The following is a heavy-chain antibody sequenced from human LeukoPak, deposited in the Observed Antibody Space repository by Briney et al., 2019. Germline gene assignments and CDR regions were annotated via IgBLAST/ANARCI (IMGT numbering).Heavy chain of an antibody. V-gene: IGHV3-7*01. CDR1: GFTFSTTW. D-gene: IGHD1-26*01. Sequence: GGSLRLYCVASGFTFSTTWVTWLRQAPGQGLEWVANIDKHGSGKYYVDSVKGRFAISRDYASNSVFLQMNSLRAEDTSVYYCARDAGWGYYDLWGQGTTVTVSS. J-gene: IGHJ4*02. CDR2: IDKHGSGK. CDR3: ARDAGWGYYDL.